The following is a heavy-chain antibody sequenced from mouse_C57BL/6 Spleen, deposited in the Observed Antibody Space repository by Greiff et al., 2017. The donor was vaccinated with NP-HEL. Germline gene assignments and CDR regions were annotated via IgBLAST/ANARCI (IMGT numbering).Heavy chain of an antibody. D-gene: IGHD2-2*01. CDR2: INPNNGGT. CDR3: ARFGLRHYAMDY. CDR1: GYTFTDYY. Sequence: VQLQQSGPELVKPGASVKISCKASGYTFTDYYMNWVKQSHGKSLEWIGDINPNNGGTSYNQKFKGKATLTVDKSSSTAYMELRSLTSEDSAVYYCARFGLRHYAMDYWGQGTSVTVSS. J-gene: IGHJ4*01. V-gene: IGHV1-26*01.